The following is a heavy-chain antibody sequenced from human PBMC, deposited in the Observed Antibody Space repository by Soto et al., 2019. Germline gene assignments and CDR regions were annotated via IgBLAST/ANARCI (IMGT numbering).Heavy chain of an antibody. CDR1: GFTFSSYA. D-gene: IGHD3-10*01. J-gene: IGHJ4*02. CDR3: ARSPYGSGSYDY. V-gene: IGHV3-30-3*01. Sequence: PGGSMRLSCAASGFTFSSYAMHWVRQAPGKGLEWVAVISYDGSNKYYADSVKGRFTISRDNSKNTLYLQMNSLRAEDTAVYYCARSPYGSGSYDYWGQGTLVTVS. CDR2: ISYDGSNK.